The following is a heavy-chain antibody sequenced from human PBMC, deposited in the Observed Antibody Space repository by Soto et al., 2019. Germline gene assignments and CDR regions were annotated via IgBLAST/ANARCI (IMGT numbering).Heavy chain of an antibody. J-gene: IGHJ4*02. CDR1: GGSISRRGYF. Sequence: QVQLQESGPGLVKPSQTLSLTCTVPGGSISRRGYFWSWIRQHPGKGLEWIGYIYDSGSTYYNPSLKSRVSLSVDTSKNQFSLNLTSVTAADTAMYYCARSSRSYFDYWGQGTLVTVSS. CDR3: ARSSRSYFDY. CDR2: IYDSGST. V-gene: IGHV4-31*03.